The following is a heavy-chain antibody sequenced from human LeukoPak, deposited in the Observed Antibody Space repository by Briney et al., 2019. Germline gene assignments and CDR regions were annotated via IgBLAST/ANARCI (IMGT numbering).Heavy chain of an antibody. Sequence: ASVKVSCKASGGTFSSYAISWVRQAPGQGLEWMGRIIPVFDTAKYAQNFQGRVTMTTDESSSTAYMELYSLRSEDTAVYYCALSAEKQLVYFDLWGQGTLVTVSS. CDR1: GGTFSSYA. J-gene: IGHJ4*02. CDR2: IIPVFDTA. V-gene: IGHV1-69*05. D-gene: IGHD6-13*01. CDR3: ALSAEKQLVYFDL.